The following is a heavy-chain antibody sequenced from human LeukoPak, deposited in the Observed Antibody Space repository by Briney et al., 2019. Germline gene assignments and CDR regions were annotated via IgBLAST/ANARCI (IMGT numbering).Heavy chain of an antibody. J-gene: IGHJ5*02. CDR1: GGSISSSSYY. V-gene: IGHV4-39*06. CDR2: IYYSGST. D-gene: IGHD6-19*01. CDR3: ARNRRSSGDWFDP. Sequence: PSETLSLTCTVSGGSISSSSYYWGWIRQPPGKGLEWIGNIYYSGSTYYNPSLKSRVTMSVDTSKNQFALRLRSVTAADTAVYYCARNRRSSGDWFDPWGQGTLVTVSS.